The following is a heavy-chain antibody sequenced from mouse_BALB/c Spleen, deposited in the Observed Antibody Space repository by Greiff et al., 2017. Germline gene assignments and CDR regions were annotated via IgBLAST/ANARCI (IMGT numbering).Heavy chain of an antibody. CDR3: ARKELRWYFDV. D-gene: IGHD1-1*01. J-gene: IGHJ1*01. V-gene: IGHV1S132*01. Sequence: QVQLQQSGAELVKPGASVKLSCKTSGYTFTSYWIQWVKQRPGQGLGWIGEIFPGTGTTYYNEKFKGKATLTIDTSSSTAYMQLSSLTSEDSAVYVCARKELRWYFDVWGAGTTVTVSS. CDR2: IFPGTGTT. CDR1: GYTFTSYW.